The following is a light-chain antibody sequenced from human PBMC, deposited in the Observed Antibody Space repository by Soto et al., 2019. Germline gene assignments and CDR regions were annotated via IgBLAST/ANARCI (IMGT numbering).Light chain of an antibody. CDR1: SSNIGGNY. V-gene: IGLV1-47*01. Sequence: QSVLTQPPSASGTPGQTVTIPCSGGSSNIGGNYVFWYQHLPGTAPKLLIDRNNLRPSGVPDRFSGSKSGTSASLAISGLRSEDEADYYCATWHVTQSGNIVFGGGTQLTVL. CDR3: ATWHVTQSGNIV. CDR2: RNN. J-gene: IGLJ7*01.